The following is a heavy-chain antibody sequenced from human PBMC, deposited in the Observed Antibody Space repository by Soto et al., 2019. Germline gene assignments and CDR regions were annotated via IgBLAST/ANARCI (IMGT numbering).Heavy chain of an antibody. CDR2: IWYDGSNK. V-gene: IGHV3-33*06. CDR1: GFTFSSYG. CDR3: AKSPRSSTSCYRWRCSLRYFDY. Sequence: GGSLRLSCAASGFTFSSYGMHWVRQAPGKGLEWVAVIWYDGSNKYYADSVKGRFTISRDNSKNTLYLQMNSLRAEDTAVYYCAKSPRSSTSCYRWRCSLRYFDYWGQGTPVTAPQ. D-gene: IGHD2-2*01. J-gene: IGHJ4*02.